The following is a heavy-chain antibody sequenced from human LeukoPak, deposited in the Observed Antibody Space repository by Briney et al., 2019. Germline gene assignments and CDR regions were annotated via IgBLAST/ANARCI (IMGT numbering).Heavy chain of an antibody. D-gene: IGHD3-9*01. V-gene: IGHV3-21*01. CDR3: ARDSHYDILTGYLRYFDY. CDR1: GFTFSSYS. Sequence: GGSLRLSCAASGFTFSSYSINWVRQAPGKGLEWVSSISSSSSYIYYADSVKGRFTISRDNAKNSLYLQMNSLRAEDTAVYYCARDSHYDILTGYLRYFDYWGQGTLVTVSS. CDR2: ISSSSSYI. J-gene: IGHJ4*02.